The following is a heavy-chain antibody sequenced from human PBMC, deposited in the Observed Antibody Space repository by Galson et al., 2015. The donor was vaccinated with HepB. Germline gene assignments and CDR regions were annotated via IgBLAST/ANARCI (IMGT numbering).Heavy chain of an antibody. CDR3: ILSYYYASGRALSYFEY. CDR1: GGTFSRYI. D-gene: IGHD3-10*01. Sequence: SVKVSCKASGGTFSRYIINWVRQAPGQGLEWMGRITPILGTENFAQKFQGRVTITADKSTTTASKELSSLRSEDTAVYYCILSYYYASGRALSYFEYWGQGTLVTVSS. V-gene: IGHV1-69*08. J-gene: IGHJ4*02. CDR2: ITPILGTE.